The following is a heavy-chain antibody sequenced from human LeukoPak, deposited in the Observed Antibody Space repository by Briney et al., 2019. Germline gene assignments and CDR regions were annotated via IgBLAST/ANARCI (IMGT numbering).Heavy chain of an antibody. CDR1: GFTFSSYS. Sequence: GGSLRLSCAASGFTFSSYSMNWVRQAPGKGLEWVSSISSSSSYIYYADSVKGRFTISRDNAKNSLYLQMNSLRAEDTAVYYCARGPRLYGSGSYSDYWCQGTLVTVSS. CDR3: ARGPRLYGSGSYSDY. CDR2: ISSSSSYI. J-gene: IGHJ4*02. D-gene: IGHD3-10*01. V-gene: IGHV3-21*01.